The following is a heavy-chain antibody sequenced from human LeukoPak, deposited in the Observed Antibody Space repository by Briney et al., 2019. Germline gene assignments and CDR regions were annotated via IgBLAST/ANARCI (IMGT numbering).Heavy chain of an antibody. Sequence: SETLSLTCSVSGDSIRSGSFHWNWIRQPAGKGLEWIGRIYITGSTDYNPSLKSRVTMSVDTSNNQFSLKLTSVTAADTAVYYCAKSWGYAANSLRIQHWGQGVRVIVSA. D-gene: IGHD4-23*01. J-gene: IGHJ1*01. CDR3: AKSWGYAANSLRIQH. V-gene: IGHV4-61*02. CDR1: GDSIRSGSFH. CDR2: IYITGST.